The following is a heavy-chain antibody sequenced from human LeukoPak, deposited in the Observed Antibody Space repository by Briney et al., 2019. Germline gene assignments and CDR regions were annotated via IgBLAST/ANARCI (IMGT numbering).Heavy chain of an antibody. Sequence: SETLSLTCTVSGGSVSSGDYYWSWIRQPPGKGLEWIGYISHSGSTSYNPSLKSRVTISLDTSKNQFSLKLTSVTAADTAVYYCATDAVNTVDYWGQGTLVTVSS. CDR2: ISHSGST. CDR1: GGSVSSGDYY. J-gene: IGHJ4*02. CDR3: ATDAVNTVDY. V-gene: IGHV4-61*08. D-gene: IGHD2-8*02.